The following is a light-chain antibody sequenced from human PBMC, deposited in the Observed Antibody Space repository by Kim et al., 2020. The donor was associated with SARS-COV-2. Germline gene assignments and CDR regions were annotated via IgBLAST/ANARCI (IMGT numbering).Light chain of an antibody. CDR2: EVT. V-gene: IGLV2-8*01. J-gene: IGLJ1*01. CDR3: SSYAGSHNYV. CDR1: SSDVGGYNY. Sequence: GQSVTISCSGTSSDVGGYNYVSWYQQHPGKAPKRLIYEVTKRPSGVPGRFSGSKSGNTASLIVSGLQAEDEADYYCSSYAGSHNYVFGSGTKVTVL.